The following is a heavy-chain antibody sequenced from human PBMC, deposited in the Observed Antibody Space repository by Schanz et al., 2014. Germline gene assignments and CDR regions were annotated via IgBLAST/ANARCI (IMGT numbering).Heavy chain of an antibody. D-gene: IGHD1-1*01. J-gene: IGHJ5*02. CDR2: IWYDGSNK. CDR3: TRDVRLDRRGNWFDP. Sequence: VQLLESGGGLVQPGGSLRLSCAASGFTFSSYAMSWVRQAPGKGLEWVAVIWYDGSNKYYADSVKGRFTISRDNSKNTLYLQMNSLRAEDTAVYYCTRDVRLDRRGNWFDPWGQGTLVTVSS. CDR1: GFTFSSYA. V-gene: IGHV3-33*08.